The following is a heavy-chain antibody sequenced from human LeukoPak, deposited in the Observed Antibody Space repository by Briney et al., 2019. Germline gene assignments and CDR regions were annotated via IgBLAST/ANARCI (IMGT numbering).Heavy chain of an antibody. CDR2: INHSGST. CDR3: ARVSRHIDY. V-gene: IGHV4-34*01. CDR1: GGSFSGYY. D-gene: IGHD5/OR15-5a*01. Sequence: KPSETLSLTCAVYGGSFSGYYWSWIRQPPGKGLEWIGEINHSGSTNYNPSLKSRVTISVDTSKNQFSLKLSSVTAADTAVYYCARVSRHIDYWGQGTLVNVSS. J-gene: IGHJ4*02.